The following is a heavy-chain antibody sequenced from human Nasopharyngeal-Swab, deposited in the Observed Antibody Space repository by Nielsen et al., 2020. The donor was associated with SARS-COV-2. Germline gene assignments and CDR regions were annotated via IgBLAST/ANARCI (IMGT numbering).Heavy chain of an antibody. CDR1: GDSIAYSTFY. V-gene: IGHV4-39*01. CDR3: VRSSSWYYFDY. D-gene: IGHD6-13*01. J-gene: IGHJ4*02. CDR2: IYYNGNT. Sequence: SETLSLTCTVSGDSIAYSTFYWGWIRQPPRKGLEWIGNIYYNGNTYQNPSLKSRLTISVDKSKNQFSLQLSSVTAADTAVYYCVRSSSWYYFDYWAQGTQVTVSS.